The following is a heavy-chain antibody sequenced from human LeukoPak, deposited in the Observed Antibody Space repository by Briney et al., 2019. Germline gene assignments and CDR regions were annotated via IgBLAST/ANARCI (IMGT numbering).Heavy chain of an antibody. CDR1: GYSISSGYY. V-gene: IGHV4-61*05. D-gene: IGHD4-23*01. CDR3: ASTTVERFDY. CDR2: IYYSGST. J-gene: IGHJ4*02. Sequence: SETLSLTCTVSGYSISSGYYWGWIRQPPGKGLEWIGYIYYSGSTNYNPSLKSRVTMSVDTSKNQFSLKLSSVTAADTAVYYCASTTVERFDYWGQGTLVTVSS.